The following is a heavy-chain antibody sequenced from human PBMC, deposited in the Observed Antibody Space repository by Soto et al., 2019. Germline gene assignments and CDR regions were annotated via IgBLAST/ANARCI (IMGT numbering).Heavy chain of an antibody. V-gene: IGHV4-4*02. Sequence: SETLSLTXAVSGGSISSSNWWSWVRQPPGKGLEWIGEIYHSGSTNYNPSLKSRVTISVDKSKNQFSLKLSSVTAADTAVYYCARDSGYSYGFLYVWGQGTTVTVSS. CDR2: IYHSGST. CDR1: GGSISSSNW. CDR3: ARDSGYSYGFLYV. D-gene: IGHD5-18*01. J-gene: IGHJ6*02.